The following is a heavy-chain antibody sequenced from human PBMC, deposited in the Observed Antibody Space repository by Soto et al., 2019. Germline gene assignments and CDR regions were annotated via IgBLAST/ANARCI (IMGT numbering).Heavy chain of an antibody. J-gene: IGHJ6*02. CDR3: ARGCTNGVCSNYYYYGMDV. V-gene: IGHV3-33*01. CDR1: GFTFSSYG. D-gene: IGHD2-8*01. Sequence: LRLSCSASGFTFSSYGMHWVRQAPGKGLEWVAVIWYDGSNKYYADSVKGRFTISRDNSKNTLYLQMNSLRAEDAAVYYCARGCTNGVCSNYYYYGMDVWGQGTTVTVSS. CDR2: IWYDGSNK.